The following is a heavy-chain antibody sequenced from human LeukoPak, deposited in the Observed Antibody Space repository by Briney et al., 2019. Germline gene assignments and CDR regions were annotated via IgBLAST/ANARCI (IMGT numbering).Heavy chain of an antibody. Sequence: SGPALVKPTRTLTLTCTFSGFSLSTSGMCVSWIRQPPGKALEWLARIDWDDDKYYSTSLKTRLTISKDTSKNQVVLTMTNMDPVDTATYYCARIRAGYSYGLIDYWGQGTLVTVSS. V-gene: IGHV2-70*11. CDR1: GFSLSTSGMC. J-gene: IGHJ4*02. CDR2: IDWDDDK. D-gene: IGHD5-18*01. CDR3: ARIRAGYSYGLIDY.